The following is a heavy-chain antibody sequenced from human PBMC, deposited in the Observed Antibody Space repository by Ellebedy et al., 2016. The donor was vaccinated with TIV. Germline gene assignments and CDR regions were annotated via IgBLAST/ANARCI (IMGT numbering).Heavy chain of an antibody. D-gene: IGHD2-8*01. CDR3: ARDVGADTYDN. Sequence: PGGPLRLSCAASGFTFSRFGMDWVRKAPGQGLEWISYISDSSATIHYADSVKGRFTVSRDNGKNALYLQMNSLRDEDTDVYYCARDVGADTYDNWGQGTLVTVSS. J-gene: IGHJ4*02. V-gene: IGHV3-48*02. CDR2: ISDSSATI. CDR1: GFTFSRFG.